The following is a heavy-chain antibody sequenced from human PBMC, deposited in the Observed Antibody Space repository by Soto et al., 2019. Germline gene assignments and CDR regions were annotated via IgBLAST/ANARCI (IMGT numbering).Heavy chain of an antibody. V-gene: IGHV4-31*03. CDR1: GGSISSGGYY. J-gene: IGHJ5*02. D-gene: IGHD2-15*01. CDR3: ARTYCSGGSFKDNWFDP. CDR2: IYYSGST. Sequence: TLSLTCTVSGGSISSGGYYWSWIRQHPGKGLEWIGYIYYSGSTYYNPSLKSRVTISVDTSKNQFSLKLSSVTAADTAVYYCARTYCSGGSFKDNWFDPWGQGTRVTVSS.